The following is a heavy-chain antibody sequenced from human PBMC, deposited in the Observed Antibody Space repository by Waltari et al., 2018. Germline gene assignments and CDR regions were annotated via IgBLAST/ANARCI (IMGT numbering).Heavy chain of an antibody. CDR2: INNDGSDT. J-gene: IGHJ5*02. V-gene: IGHV3-74*01. Sequence: EEQLVESGGGLVQPGGSLRISCAASGFTFSSYWMHWVRQTPGKGLVWVSRINNDGSDTTYADSVKGRFTISRDNARNTLYLQMNSLRAEDTAVYYCARDRPHNWFDPWGQGTLVTVSS. D-gene: IGHD6-6*01. CDR3: ARDRPHNWFDP. CDR1: GFTFSSYW.